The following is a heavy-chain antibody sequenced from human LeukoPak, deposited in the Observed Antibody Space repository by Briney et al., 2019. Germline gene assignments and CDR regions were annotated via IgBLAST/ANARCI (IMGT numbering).Heavy chain of an antibody. Sequence: GSLRLSCAASGFTFSSYVMHWVRQAPGKGLEWVAIISYDGSNEYYADSVKGRFTISRDNSKNTLYLQMNSLRAADTAVYYCARGRSSLDYWGQGTLVTVSS. CDR2: ISYDGSNE. V-gene: IGHV3-30*04. CDR3: ARGRSSLDY. J-gene: IGHJ4*02. D-gene: IGHD2-2*01. CDR1: GFTFSSYV.